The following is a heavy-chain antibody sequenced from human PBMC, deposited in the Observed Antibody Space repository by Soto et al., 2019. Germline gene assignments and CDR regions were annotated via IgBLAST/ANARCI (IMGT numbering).Heavy chain of an antibody. CDR1: GASINSGGYY. CDR2: IYFTGNT. Sequence: SSETLSLTCSVSGASINSGGYYWNWVRLLPGRGLEWIGYIYFTGNTYYNPSLERRVTISLDTPQNQFSLELNSVSAADTAVYYCVSGDEWGVLLGYRGQGAPVTASS. J-gene: IGHJ4*02. CDR3: VSGDEWGVLLGY. V-gene: IGHV4-31*02. D-gene: IGHD2-21*02.